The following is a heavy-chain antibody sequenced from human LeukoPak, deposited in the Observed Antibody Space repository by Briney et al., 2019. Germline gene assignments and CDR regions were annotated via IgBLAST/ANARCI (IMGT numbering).Heavy chain of an antibody. CDR2: INPNSGGT. D-gene: IGHD3-3*01. J-gene: IGHJ3*02. V-gene: IGHV1-2*02. Sequence: ASVKVSCKASGGTFSSYAISWVRQAPGQGLEWMGWINPNSGGTNYAQKFQGRVTMTRDTSISTAYMELSRLRSDDTAVYYCARAGYDFWAGKLVQAFDIWGQGTMVTVSS. CDR3: ARAGYDFWAGKLVQAFDI. CDR1: GGTFSSYA.